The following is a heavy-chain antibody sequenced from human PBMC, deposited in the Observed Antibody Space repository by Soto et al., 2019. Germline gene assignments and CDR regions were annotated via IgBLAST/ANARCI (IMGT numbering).Heavy chain of an antibody. J-gene: IGHJ4*02. CDR1: GFTFSSFC. V-gene: IGHV3-74*01. CDR2: VNSDGSTT. CDR3: AGGAGSNKPFDY. Sequence: EVQMVESGGGLVQPGGSLRLSCAASGFTFSSFCLHWVRQVSGKGLVWVSRVNSDGSTTAYADSVKGRFTVSRDNAKNTLYLQMDNLRVEDTAVYYCAGGAGSNKPFDYWGQGTLVTVSS. D-gene: IGHD2-2*01.